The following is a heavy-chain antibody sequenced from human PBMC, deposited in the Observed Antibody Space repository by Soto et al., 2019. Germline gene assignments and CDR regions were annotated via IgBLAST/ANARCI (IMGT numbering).Heavy chain of an antibody. Sequence: EVQLVESGGGLVQPGESLRLSCAASGFTFDYYWMHWVRQAPGKGLVWVSRIYSDGTSTTYADSVKGRFTISRDNAKNTVCLQMNGLRADDTAVYYCARGDRGAFELWGQGTVVTVSS. V-gene: IGHV3-74*01. J-gene: IGHJ3*01. CDR1: GFTFDYYW. D-gene: IGHD1-26*01. CDR3: ARGDRGAFEL. CDR2: IYSDGTST.